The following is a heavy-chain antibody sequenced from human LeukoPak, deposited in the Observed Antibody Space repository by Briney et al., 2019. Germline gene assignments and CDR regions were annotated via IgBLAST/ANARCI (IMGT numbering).Heavy chain of an antibody. Sequence: SETLSLTCTVSGGSISGYYWSYTRQSPGQGLEWIGYIFSSGTTLYNPSLRGRVTLPVDTSRNDISLKLTSVTAADTAVYYCARHDRVPLYQHGMDVWGQGTTVTVSS. CDR1: GGSISGYY. V-gene: IGHV4-59*08. D-gene: IGHD3-10*01. CDR2: IFSSGTT. J-gene: IGHJ6*02. CDR3: ARHDRVPLYQHGMDV.